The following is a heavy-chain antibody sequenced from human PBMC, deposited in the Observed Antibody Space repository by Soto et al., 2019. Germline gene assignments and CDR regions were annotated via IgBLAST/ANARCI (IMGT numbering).Heavy chain of an antibody. Sequence: PSETLSLTCTVSGGSISSSSYYWGWIRQPPGKGLEWIGSIYYSGSTYYNPSLKSRVTISVDTSKNQFSLKLSSVTAADTAVYYCARSMDTYYYDSSGYAFDYWGQGTLVTVSS. CDR3: ARSMDTYYYDSSGYAFDY. CDR2: IYYSGST. J-gene: IGHJ4*02. V-gene: IGHV4-39*01. CDR1: GGSISSSSYY. D-gene: IGHD3-22*01.